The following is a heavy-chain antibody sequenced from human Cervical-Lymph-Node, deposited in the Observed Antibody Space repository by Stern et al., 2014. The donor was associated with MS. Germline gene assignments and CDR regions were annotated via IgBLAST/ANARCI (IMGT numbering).Heavy chain of an antibody. CDR1: GGTFSSYA. CDR2: IIPIFGTS. CDR3: VFAAAVHPTSDY. Sequence: QVQLVESGAEVKKPGSSVKVSCKASGGTFSSYAISWVRQAPGPGLEWMGGIIPIFGTSNYAQKIQGRVTITADESTSTAYMELSSLRSEDTAVYYCVFAAAVHPTSDYWGQGTLVTVSS. V-gene: IGHV1-69*01. D-gene: IGHD6-13*01. J-gene: IGHJ4*02.